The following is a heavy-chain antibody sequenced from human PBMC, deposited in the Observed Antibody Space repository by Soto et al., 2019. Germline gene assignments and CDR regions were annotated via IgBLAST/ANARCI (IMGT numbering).Heavy chain of an antibody. Sequence: QVQLVQSGAEVKKPGASVKVSCKASGYTFTSYGISWVRQAPGQGLEWMGWISAYNGNTNYAQKLQGRVTMTTDTSASTAYMELRSLRSDDTAVYYCARVRHCSSTSCYNRGHDAFDIWGQGTMVTVSS. D-gene: IGHD2-2*02. CDR1: GYTFTSYG. CDR2: ISAYNGNT. CDR3: ARVRHCSSTSCYNRGHDAFDI. V-gene: IGHV1-18*01. J-gene: IGHJ3*02.